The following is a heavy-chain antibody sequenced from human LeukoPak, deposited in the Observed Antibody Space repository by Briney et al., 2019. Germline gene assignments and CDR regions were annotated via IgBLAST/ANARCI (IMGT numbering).Heavy chain of an antibody. Sequence: GGSLRLSCAASGFTFSSYAMHRVRQAPGKGLEWVAVISYDGSNKYYADSVKGRFTISRDNSKNTLYLQMNSLRAEDTAVYYCTRSSMAALAVDSWGQGTLVTVSS. CDR3: TRSSMAALAVDS. D-gene: IGHD6-6*01. CDR2: ISYDGSNK. V-gene: IGHV3-30-3*01. J-gene: IGHJ4*02. CDR1: GFTFSSYA.